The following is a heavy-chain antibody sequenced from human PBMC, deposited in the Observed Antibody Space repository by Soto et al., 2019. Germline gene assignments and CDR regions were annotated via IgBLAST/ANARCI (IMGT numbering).Heavy chain of an antibody. CDR1: GFTFSSYA. CDR2: ISYDGSNK. D-gene: IGHD3-22*01. J-gene: IGHJ4*02. Sequence: PGGSLRLSCAASGFTFSSYAMHWVRQAPGKGLEWVAVISYDGSNKYYADSVKGRFTISRDNSKNTLYLQMNSLRAEDTAVYYCAKFSYDSSGYLFDYWGQGT. V-gene: IGHV3-30-3*02. CDR3: AKFSYDSSGYLFDY.